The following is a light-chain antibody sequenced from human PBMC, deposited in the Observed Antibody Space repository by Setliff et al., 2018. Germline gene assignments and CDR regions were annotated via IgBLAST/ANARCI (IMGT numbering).Light chain of an antibody. V-gene: IGLV2-14*01. CDR2: DVS. CDR3: SSYISSSTFV. Sequence: QSALAQPASVSGSPGQSITISCTRTSSDVGGYNYVSWYQQHPGKAPKLMIYDVSKRPSGVSNRFSGSKSGNTASLTISGLQAEDEADYYCSSYISSSTFVFGTGTKVTVL. J-gene: IGLJ1*01. CDR1: SSDVGGYNY.